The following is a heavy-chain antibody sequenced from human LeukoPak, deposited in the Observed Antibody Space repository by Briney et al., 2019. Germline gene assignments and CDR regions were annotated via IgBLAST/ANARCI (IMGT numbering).Heavy chain of an antibody. V-gene: IGHV1-69*13. CDR3: ARGYYGSGSYYKTYDY. Sequence: SVKVSCKASGGTFSSYAISWVRQAPGQGLEWMGGIIPIFGTANYAQKFQGRVTITADESTSTAYMELSSLRSEDTAVYYCARGYYGSGSYYKTYDYWGQGTLVTVSS. CDR1: GGTFSSYA. J-gene: IGHJ4*02. CDR2: IIPIFGTA. D-gene: IGHD3-10*01.